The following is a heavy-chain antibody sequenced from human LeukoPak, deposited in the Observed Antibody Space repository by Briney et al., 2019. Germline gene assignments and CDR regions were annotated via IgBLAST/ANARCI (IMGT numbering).Heavy chain of an antibody. V-gene: IGHV4-59*12. CDR3: AREYSGSSYNYYTPIDY. CDR1: GGPISDYY. D-gene: IGHD1-26*01. J-gene: IGHJ4*02. CDR2: IYYRGST. Sequence: SETLSLTCTVSGGPISDYYCSWIRQPPGKGLEWIGYIYYRGSTNYNPSLKSRVTISVDTSKNQFSLKLSSVTAADTAVYYCAREYSGSSYNYYTPIDYWGQGTLVTVSS.